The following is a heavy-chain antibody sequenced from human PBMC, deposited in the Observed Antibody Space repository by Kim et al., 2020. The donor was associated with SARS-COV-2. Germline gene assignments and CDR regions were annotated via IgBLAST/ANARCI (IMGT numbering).Heavy chain of an antibody. CDR2: IYTDNGNT. J-gene: IGHJ4*02. Sequence: ASVKVSCKASGYTLTRNAIHWVRQAPGQRLEWMGYIYTDNGNTKYSQKFQGRLTITRDTSASTAYVELSSLRSEDTAVYYCLRGADGFDYWGQGTLVTVSS. CDR3: LRGADGFDY. V-gene: IGHV1-3*04. CDR1: GYTLTRNA.